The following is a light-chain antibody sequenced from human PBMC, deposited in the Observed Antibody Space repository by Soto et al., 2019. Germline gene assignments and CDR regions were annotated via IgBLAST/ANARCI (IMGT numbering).Light chain of an antibody. CDR2: EGT. V-gene: IGLV2-23*01. J-gene: IGLJ1*01. CDR3: CSYASSSSYV. Sequence: QSALTQPASVSGSPGQSITISRSGTTSDVGGYNLVSWYQQHTAKAPKLLIYEGTQRPSGVSSRFSGSKSGNTASLTISGLQAEDEADYYCCSYASSSSYVFGTGTKSPS. CDR1: TSDVGGYNL.